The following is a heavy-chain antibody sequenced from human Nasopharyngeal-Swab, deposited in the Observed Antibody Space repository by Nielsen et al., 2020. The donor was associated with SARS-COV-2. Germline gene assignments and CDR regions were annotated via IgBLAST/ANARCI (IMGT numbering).Heavy chain of an antibody. J-gene: IGHJ6*02. V-gene: IGHV3-21*01. CDR1: GFTFNNYN. D-gene: IGHD3-3*01. Sequence: GESLKISCAASGFTFNNYNFNWVRQAPGKGLDWVSSISSSSSYIYYADSVKGRFTISRDNAKNSLYLQMNSLRAEDTAVYYYARDGLDYDFWSAYFMDVWGQGTTVTVSS. CDR2: ISSSSSYI. CDR3: ARDGLDYDFWSAYFMDV.